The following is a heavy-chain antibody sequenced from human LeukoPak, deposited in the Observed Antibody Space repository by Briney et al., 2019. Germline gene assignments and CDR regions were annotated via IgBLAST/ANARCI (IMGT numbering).Heavy chain of an antibody. CDR1: GGTFSSYA. J-gene: IGHJ5*02. Sequence: SVKVSCKASGGTFSSYAISWVRQAPGQGLEWVGGIIPIFGTANYAQKFQGRVTITTDESTSTAYMELSSLRSEDTAVYYCARAWYNWNYGRSDWFDPWGQGTLVTVSS. CDR2: IIPIFGTA. V-gene: IGHV1-69*05. CDR3: ARAWYNWNYGRSDWFDP. D-gene: IGHD1-7*01.